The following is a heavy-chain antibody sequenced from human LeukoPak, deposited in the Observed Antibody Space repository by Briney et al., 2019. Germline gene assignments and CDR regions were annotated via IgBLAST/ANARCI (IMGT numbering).Heavy chain of an antibody. D-gene: IGHD3-22*01. CDR3: ARDRRVYYYDSSGHTRNMDV. CDR1: GYTFNAYY. V-gene: IGHV1-2*02. Sequence: GASVTVSCKASGYTFNAYYIHWLRQAPGQGPEWMGCVNPNSGDTTFAQRFQGRVTMTRDTSISTAYMELSRLRSDDTAVYYCARDRRVYYYDSSGHTRNMDVWGKGTTVTVSS. J-gene: IGHJ6*03. CDR2: VNPNSGDT.